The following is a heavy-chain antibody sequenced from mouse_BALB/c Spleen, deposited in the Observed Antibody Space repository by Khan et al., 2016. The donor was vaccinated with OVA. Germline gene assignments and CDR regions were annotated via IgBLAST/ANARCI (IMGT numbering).Heavy chain of an antibody. J-gene: IGHJ3*01. CDR2: IDPENGDT. D-gene: IGHD2-3*01. CDR3: ARDGYSPWFAY. V-gene: IGHV14-1*02. CDR1: GFNIKDYY. Sequence: EVQLQESGAELVRPGALVKLSCKASGFNIKDYYMHWVKQRPEQGLVWIGRIDPENGDTIYDPKFQGKASITSDTSSNTAYLQLSSLTSEDTAVYYCARDGYSPWFAYWGPGTLVTVSA.